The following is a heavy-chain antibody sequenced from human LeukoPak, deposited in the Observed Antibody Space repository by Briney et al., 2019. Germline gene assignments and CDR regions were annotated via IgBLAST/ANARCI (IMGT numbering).Heavy chain of an antibody. CDR3: ARANGQLWTTPDY. V-gene: IGHV3-30*03. CDR2: ISYDGSKK. CDR1: GFTFSSYG. D-gene: IGHD5-18*01. J-gene: IGHJ4*02. Sequence: GRSLRLSCAASGFTFSSYGMHWVRQPQGEGLEWVAVISYDGSKKSSAESVKGRFTISRDNSKNTLYLRMNSLRPEDTAVYFCARANGQLWTTPDYWGQGTLVAISS.